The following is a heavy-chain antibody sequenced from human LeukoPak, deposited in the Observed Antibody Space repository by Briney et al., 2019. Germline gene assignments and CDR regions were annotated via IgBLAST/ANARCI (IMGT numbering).Heavy chain of an antibody. CDR1: GGSISSGSYY. J-gene: IGHJ4*02. CDR3: ARECGLSAICSGVTD. D-gene: IGHD2-15*01. CDR2: IHTSGST. V-gene: IGHV4-61*02. Sequence: PSQTLSLTCTVSGGSISSGSYYWSWIRQSAGKGLEWIGRIHTSGSTNYNPSLKSRVSISMDTSKNQFSLQLSSVTAADTAVYYCARECGLSAICSGVTDWGQGIQVTVSS.